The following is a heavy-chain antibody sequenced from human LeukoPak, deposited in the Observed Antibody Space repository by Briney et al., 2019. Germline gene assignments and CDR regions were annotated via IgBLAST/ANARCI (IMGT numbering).Heavy chain of an antibody. CDR2: ISRSGGST. CDR3: SKKGQSEDYGKPS. D-gene: IGHD4-17*01. V-gene: IGHV3-23*01. CDR1: GFTLGTYD. Sequence: GGSLRLSCAASGFTLGTYDMYWVRQAPGKGLECVSSISRSGGSTYYADSVKGRFTISRDNSKNTLYLQMSSLRADDTAVYYCSKKGQSEDYGKPSWGQGTLVTVSS. J-gene: IGHJ4*02.